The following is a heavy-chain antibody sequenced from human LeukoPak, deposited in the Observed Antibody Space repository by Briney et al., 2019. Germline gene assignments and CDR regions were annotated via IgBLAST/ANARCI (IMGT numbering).Heavy chain of an antibody. V-gene: IGHV3-7*03. CDR3: ARVGYYGDGFDY. CDR1: GFSFSTCW. Sequence: GGSLRLSCAASGFSFSTCWMGWVRQAPGTGLEWVANIKQDGSVKYYVDSVKGRFTVSRDNAKNSLYVQINSLRVEDTAVYYCARVGYYGDGFDYWGQGILVTVSS. D-gene: IGHD3-22*01. J-gene: IGHJ4*02. CDR2: IKQDGSVK.